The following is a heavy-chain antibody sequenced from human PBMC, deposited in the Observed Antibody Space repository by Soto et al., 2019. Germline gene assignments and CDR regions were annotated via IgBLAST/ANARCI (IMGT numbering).Heavy chain of an antibody. CDR2: ISDSGGDT. CDR3: ANAYYYGSGRYYPYDY. Sequence: GGSLRLSCAASGFTFSSYAMSWVRQAPGKGLEWVSTISDSGGDTYYADSVKGRFTISRDTSKNNLYLQMNSLGAEDTALYYCANAYYYGSGRYYPYDYWGQGTLVTVSS. CDR1: GFTFSSYA. J-gene: IGHJ4*02. D-gene: IGHD3-10*01. V-gene: IGHV3-23*01.